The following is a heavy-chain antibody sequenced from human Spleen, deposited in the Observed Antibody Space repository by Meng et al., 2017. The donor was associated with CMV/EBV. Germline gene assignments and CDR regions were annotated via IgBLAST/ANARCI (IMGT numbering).Heavy chain of an antibody. J-gene: IGHJ4*02. V-gene: IGHV1-69*02. CDR3: ARGFYDYVWGSYRYTVEDY. CDR1: CSSYT. Sequence: CSSYTISWVRQAPGQGLEWMGRIIPILGIANYAQKFQGRVTITADKSTSTAYMELSRLRSEDTAVYYCARGFYDYVWGSYRYTVEDYWGQGTLVTVSS. CDR2: IIPILGIA. D-gene: IGHD3-16*02.